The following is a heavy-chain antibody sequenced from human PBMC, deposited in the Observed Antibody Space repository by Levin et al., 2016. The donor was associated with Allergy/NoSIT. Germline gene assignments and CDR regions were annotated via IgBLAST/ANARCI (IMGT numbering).Heavy chain of an antibody. Sequence: VRQAPGKGLEWVGRIKTKADGGTRDYAAPVKGRFTISRDDSKNTLYLQMNSLKTEDTAVYYCATETTMVRGVKTYYYYYGLDVWGQGTTVTVSS. J-gene: IGHJ6*02. CDR3: ATETTMVRGVKTYYYYYGLDV. V-gene: IGHV3-15*01. D-gene: IGHD3-10*01. CDR2: IKTKADGGTR.